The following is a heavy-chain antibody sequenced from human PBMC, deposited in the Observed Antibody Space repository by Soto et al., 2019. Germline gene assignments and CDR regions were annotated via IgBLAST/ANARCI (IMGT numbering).Heavy chain of an antibody. CDR1: GYTFTSYA. V-gene: IGHV1-3*01. J-gene: IGHJ4*02. D-gene: IGHD2-2*02. CDR3: ASSFTVPAAIAY. CDR2: INGGNGNT. Sequence: GASVEVSCKASGYTFTSYAMHWVRQAPGQRLEWMGWINGGNGNTKYSQKFQGRVTITRDTSASTAYMELSSLRSEDTAVYYCASSFTVPAAIAYWGQGTLVTSPQ.